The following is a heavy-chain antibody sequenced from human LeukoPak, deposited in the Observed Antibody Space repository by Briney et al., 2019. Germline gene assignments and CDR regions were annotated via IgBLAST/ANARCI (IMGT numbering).Heavy chain of an antibody. J-gene: IGHJ4*02. Sequence: SETPSLTCTVSGGSISSYYWSWIRQPPGKGLEWIGYIYYSGSTKYNPSLKSRVTVSVDTSKNQFSLKLSSVTAADTAVYYCGSGSYYFDHWGQGTLVTVST. V-gene: IGHV4-59*08. CDR1: GGSISSYY. D-gene: IGHD3-10*01. CDR3: GSGSYYFDH. CDR2: IYYSGST.